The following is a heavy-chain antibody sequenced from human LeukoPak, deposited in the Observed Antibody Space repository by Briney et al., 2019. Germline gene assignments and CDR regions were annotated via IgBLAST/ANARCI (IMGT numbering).Heavy chain of an antibody. J-gene: IGHJ4*02. CDR1: GFTFSSYN. CDR3: AKDRNWNAGGSLDY. CDR2: ISTSSSYI. V-gene: IGHV3-21*04. D-gene: IGHD1-1*01. Sequence: GGSLRLSCAASGFTFSSYNMNWVRQAPGKGLEWVSYISTSSSYIYYADSVKGRFTISRDNAKNSLYLQMNSLRAEDTAVYYCAKDRNWNAGGSLDYWGQGTLVTVSS.